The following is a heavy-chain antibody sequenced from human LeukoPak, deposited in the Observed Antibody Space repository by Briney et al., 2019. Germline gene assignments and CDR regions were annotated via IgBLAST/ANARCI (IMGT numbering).Heavy chain of an antibody. V-gene: IGHV3-23*01. Sequence: GGSLRLSCAASGFTFSSYAMSWVRQAPGKGLEWVSAISGSGGSTYYADSVKGRFTISRDNAKNSLYLQMNSLRAEDTAVYYCARYCSGGSCYYYFDYWGQGTLVTVSS. CDR1: GFTFSSYA. J-gene: IGHJ4*02. CDR2: ISGSGGST. CDR3: ARYCSGGSCYYYFDY. D-gene: IGHD2-15*01.